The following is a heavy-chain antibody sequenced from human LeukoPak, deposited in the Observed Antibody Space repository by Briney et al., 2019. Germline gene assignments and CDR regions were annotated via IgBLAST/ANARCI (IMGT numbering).Heavy chain of an antibody. CDR2: INPNTGGT. D-gene: IGHD2-21*02. J-gene: IGHJ3*01. CDR1: GYSVTGYY. CDR3: ARPLLLAGAFDL. V-gene: IGHV1-2*02. Sequence: GASVKVSCKTSGYSVTGYYIHWVRQAPGQGLEWVGYINPNTGGTKYAQKFQDRITMTRDTSITTVYVELSGLKSDDTAIYYCARPLLLAGAFDLWGQGTLVAVSS.